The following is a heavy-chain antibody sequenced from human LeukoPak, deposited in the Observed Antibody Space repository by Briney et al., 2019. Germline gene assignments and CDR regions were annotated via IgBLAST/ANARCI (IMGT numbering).Heavy chain of an antibody. CDR2: IYYSGST. V-gene: IGHV4-59*01. CDR1: GGSISSYY. J-gene: IGHJ3*02. D-gene: IGHD3-22*01. CDR3: ARLTYYYDSSGTPSGAFDI. Sequence: PSETLSLTCTVSGGSISSYYWSWIRQPPGKGLEWIGYIYYSGSTNYNPSLKSRVTISVDPSKNQFSLKLSSVTAADTAVYYCARLTYYYDSSGTPSGAFDIWGQGTMVTVSS.